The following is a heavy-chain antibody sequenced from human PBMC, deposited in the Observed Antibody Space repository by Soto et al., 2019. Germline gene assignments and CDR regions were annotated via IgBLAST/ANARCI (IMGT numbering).Heavy chain of an antibody. CDR2: MYYSGST. CDR3: ARKPPDSNRQYWYFDL. Sequence: PSETLSPTCTVSGGSIGSYYWSWIRQPPGQGLEWIGYMYYSGSTNYNPSLKSRVTISVDTSKNQFSLKLTSVTVADTAVYYCARKPPDSNRQYWYFDLWGRGTLVTVSS. V-gene: IGHV4-59*01. J-gene: IGHJ2*01. D-gene: IGHD4-4*01. CDR1: GGSIGSYY.